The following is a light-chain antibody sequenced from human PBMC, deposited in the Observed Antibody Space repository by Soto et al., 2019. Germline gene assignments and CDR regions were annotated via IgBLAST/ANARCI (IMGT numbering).Light chain of an antibody. CDR3: QQYANLPIT. CDR1: QDINNY. J-gene: IGKJ5*01. CDR2: DAS. V-gene: IGKV1-33*01. Sequence: DIQMTQSPCSLSASVGERVTITCQASQDINNYLDWYQQKPGKAPKLLIYDASNLGTGVPSRFSGSGSGTDFTFTITSLQSEDVATYYCQQYANLPITFGQGTRLEIK.